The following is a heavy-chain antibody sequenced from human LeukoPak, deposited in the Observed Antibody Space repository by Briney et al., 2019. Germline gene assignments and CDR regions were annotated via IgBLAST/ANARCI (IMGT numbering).Heavy chain of an antibody. CDR3: ARAEGYGGELDS. J-gene: IGHJ4*02. CDR1: GFTFSTYA. V-gene: IGHV3-30*04. Sequence: GGSLRLSCAASGFTFSTYAMHWVRQAPGKGLEWVAVIPYDGSNKYYADSVKGRFTISRENSKNRLYLQMNSLRAEDTAVYYCARAEGYGGELDSWGQGTLVTVSS. D-gene: IGHD4-23*01. CDR2: IPYDGSNK.